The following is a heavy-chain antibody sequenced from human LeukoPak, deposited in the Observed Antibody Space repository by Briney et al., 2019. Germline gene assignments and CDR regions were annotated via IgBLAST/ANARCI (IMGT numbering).Heavy chain of an antibody. D-gene: IGHD6-6*01. CDR1: GFTFSSYA. V-gene: IGHV4-38-2*01. J-gene: IGHJ4*02. CDR2: IYYSGST. Sequence: GSLRLSCAASGFTFSSYAMSWIRQPPGKGLEWIGSIYYSGSTYYNPSLKSRVTISVDTSKNQFSLKLSSVTAADTAVYYCARLGTSIAARIGNYWGQGTLVTVSS. CDR3: ARLGTSIAARIGNY.